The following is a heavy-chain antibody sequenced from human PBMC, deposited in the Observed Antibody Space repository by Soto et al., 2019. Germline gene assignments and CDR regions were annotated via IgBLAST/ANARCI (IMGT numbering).Heavy chain of an antibody. V-gene: IGHV4-59*01. CDR1: GDSISSYY. D-gene: IGHD3-10*01. CDR3: ARSDYGSGSGLLGFAP. J-gene: IGHJ5*02. Sequence: PSETLSLTCTVSGDSISSYYWSWIRQPPGKGLEWIGYIYYSGSTNYNPSLKSRVTISVDTSKNQFSLKLSSVTAADTAVYYCARSDYGSGSGLLGFAPWGQGTLVTVSS. CDR2: IYYSGST.